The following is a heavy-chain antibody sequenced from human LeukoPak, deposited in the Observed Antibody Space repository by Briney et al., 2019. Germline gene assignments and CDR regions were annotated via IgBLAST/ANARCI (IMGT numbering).Heavy chain of an antibody. CDR3: ARGVSYDYVWGSYQFDY. CDR1: GGTFSSYA. V-gene: IGHV1-69*04. J-gene: IGHJ4*02. D-gene: IGHD3-16*02. Sequence: SVKVSCKASGGTFSSYAISWVRQAPGQGLEWMGRIIPILGIANYAQKFQGRVTITADKSTSTAYMELSSLRSEDTAVYYCARGVSYDYVWGSYQFDYWGQGTLVTVSS. CDR2: IIPILGIA.